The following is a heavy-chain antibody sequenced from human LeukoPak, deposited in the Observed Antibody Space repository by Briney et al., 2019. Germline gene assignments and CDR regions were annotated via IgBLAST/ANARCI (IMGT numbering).Heavy chain of an antibody. V-gene: IGHV4-31*03. Sequence: SETLSLTCTVSGGSISSGGYYWSWIRQHPGKGLEWIGYIYYSGSTYYNPSLKSRVTISVDTSKNQFYLKLSSVTAADTAVYYCARGWNRIAVSPFDPWGQGTLVTVSS. J-gene: IGHJ5*02. CDR2: IYYSGST. CDR3: ARGWNRIAVSPFDP. CDR1: GGSISSGGYY. D-gene: IGHD6-19*01.